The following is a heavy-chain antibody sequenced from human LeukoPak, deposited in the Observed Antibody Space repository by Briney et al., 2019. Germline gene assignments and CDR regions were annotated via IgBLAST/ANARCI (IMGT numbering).Heavy chain of an antibody. V-gene: IGHV3-23*01. D-gene: IGHD3-10*01. CDR3: AKIGLLWFGDAFDI. J-gene: IGHJ3*02. Sequence: SGGSLRLSCAASGFTFSTYVMSWVRQAPGKGLEWVSAISGSGGSTYYADSVKGRFTISRDNSKNTLYLQMNSLRAEDTAVYYCAKIGLLWFGDAFDIWGQGTMVTVSS. CDR2: ISGSGGST. CDR1: GFTFSTYV.